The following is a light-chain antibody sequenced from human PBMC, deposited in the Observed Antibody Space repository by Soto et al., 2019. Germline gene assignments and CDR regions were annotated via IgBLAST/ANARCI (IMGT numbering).Light chain of an antibody. V-gene: IGKV3-11*01. CDR3: QQPSNWPPAT. CDR2: DAS. CDR1: QSVSSY. Sequence: EIVLTQSPATLSLSPGERATLSCRASQSVSSYLAWYQQKPGQAPRLLIYDASNRATGIPARFSGSGSGTDFTLTISSLEPEEFAVYYCQQPSNWPPATFGQAPKVDI. J-gene: IGKJ1*01.